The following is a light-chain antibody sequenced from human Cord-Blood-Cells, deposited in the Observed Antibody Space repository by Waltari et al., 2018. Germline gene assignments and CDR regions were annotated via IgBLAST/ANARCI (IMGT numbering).Light chain of an antibody. V-gene: IGKV1-8*01. J-gene: IGKJ5*01. Sequence: AIRMTQSPSSFSASTGDRVTITCRASQGISSYLAWYQQKPGKAPKLLIYAASTLQSGVPSRFSCSGSGTDFTLTISCLQSEDFATYYCQQYYSYPITFGQGTRLEIK. CDR2: AAS. CDR1: QGISSY. CDR3: QQYYSYPIT.